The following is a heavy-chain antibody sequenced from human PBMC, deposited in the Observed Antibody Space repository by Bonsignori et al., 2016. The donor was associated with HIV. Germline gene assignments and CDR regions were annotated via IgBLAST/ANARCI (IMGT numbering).Heavy chain of an antibody. V-gene: IGHV3-48*01. J-gene: IGHJ4*02. CDR3: ARTVSEVFGY. CDR1: GFTLSSYA. D-gene: IGHD4-17*01. Sequence: EVQLVESGGGLVQPGTSLRLSCVASGFTLSSYAMSWVRQAPGKGLEWLSFISSSGGTIFYADSVKGRFSVSRDNVKNSMYLQMDSLRVGDTALYYCARTVSEVFGYWGQGALV. CDR2: ISSSGGTI.